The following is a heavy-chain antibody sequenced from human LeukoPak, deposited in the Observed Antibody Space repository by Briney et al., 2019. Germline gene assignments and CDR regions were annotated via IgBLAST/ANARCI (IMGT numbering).Heavy chain of an antibody. D-gene: IGHD3-10*01. J-gene: IGHJ4*02. CDR3: AHVWVSGSYYVFPGSDYFDY. Sequence: SGPTLVKPTQTLTLTCTFSGFSLSTSGVGVGWIRQPPGKALEWLALIYWNDDKRYSPSLKSRLTITKDTSKNQVVLTMTNMDPVDTATYYCAHVWVSGSYYVFPGSDYFDYWGQGTLVTVSS. CDR2: IYWNDDK. V-gene: IGHV2-5*01. CDR1: GFSLSTSGVG.